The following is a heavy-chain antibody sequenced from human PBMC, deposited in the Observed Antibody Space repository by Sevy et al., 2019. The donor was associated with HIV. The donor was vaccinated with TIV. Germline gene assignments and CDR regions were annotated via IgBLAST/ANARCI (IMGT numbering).Heavy chain of an antibody. V-gene: IGHV1-2*06. Sequence: GESLKISCKASGYTFIGYYIHWLRQAPGQGLEWIGRINPSSGGTKYTQKFQGRVTVTTDMSVSTAYMELIGLRSDDTAMYYCAGQTSGWYDWFDPWGQGTLVTVSS. J-gene: IGHJ5*02. CDR2: INPSSGGT. CDR1: GYTFIGYY. D-gene: IGHD6-19*01. CDR3: AGQTSGWYDWFDP.